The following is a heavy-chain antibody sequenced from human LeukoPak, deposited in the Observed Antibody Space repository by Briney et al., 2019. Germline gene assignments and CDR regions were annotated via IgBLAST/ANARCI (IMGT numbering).Heavy chain of an antibody. V-gene: IGHV3-66*01. CDR3: ASRCSSTSCYGFVY. Sequence: GGSLRLSCAASGFTVSSNYMSWVRQAPGKGLEWVSVIYSGGSTYYADSVKGRFTISRDNSKNTLYLQMNSLRAEDTAVYYCASRCSSTSCYGFVYWSQGTLVTVSS. J-gene: IGHJ4*02. CDR2: IYSGGST. D-gene: IGHD2-2*01. CDR1: GFTVSSNY.